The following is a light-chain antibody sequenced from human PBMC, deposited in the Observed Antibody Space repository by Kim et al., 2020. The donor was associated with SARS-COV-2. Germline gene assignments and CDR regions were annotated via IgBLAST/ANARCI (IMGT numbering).Light chain of an antibody. CDR3: SSHTNTYPLGV. CDR1: SIDIGDSNH. Sequence: QSITISCTGTSIDIGDSNHVSWYQQHPGKAPKLMIHDVSNRPSGVSNRFSGSKSGNTASLSISGLQAEDEADYYCSSHTNTYPLGVFGTGTQLTVL. J-gene: IGLJ1*01. CDR2: DVS. V-gene: IGLV2-14*03.